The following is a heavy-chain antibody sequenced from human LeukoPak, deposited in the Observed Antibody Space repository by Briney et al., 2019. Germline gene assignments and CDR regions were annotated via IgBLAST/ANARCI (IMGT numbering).Heavy chain of an antibody. J-gene: IGHJ4*02. CDR3: ARDPDY. V-gene: IGHV3-23*01. CDR2: IDNTGRAT. Sequence: GGSLRLSCAASGFMFSAYAMSWVRQAPGKGLEWVSSIDNTGRATYYAGSVKGRFTISRDNSKDTLYLQVNGLRAEDTAVYYCARDPDYWGQGTLVTVSS. CDR1: GFMFSAYA.